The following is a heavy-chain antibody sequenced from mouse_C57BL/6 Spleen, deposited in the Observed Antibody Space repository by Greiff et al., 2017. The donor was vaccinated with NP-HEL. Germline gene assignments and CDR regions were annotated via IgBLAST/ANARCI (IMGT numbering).Heavy chain of an antibody. CDR2: IYPRRGNT. CDR1: GYTFTSYG. V-gene: IGHV1-81*01. J-gene: IGHJ2*01. Sequence: QVQLQQSGAELARPGASVKLSCRASGYTFTSYGISWVKQRTGQGLEWIGEIYPRRGNTYYNEKFKGKATLTADKSSSTAYMELRSLTSEDSAVYFCARDITTVVAPFDYWGQGTTLTVSS. CDR3: ARDITTVVAPFDY. D-gene: IGHD1-1*01.